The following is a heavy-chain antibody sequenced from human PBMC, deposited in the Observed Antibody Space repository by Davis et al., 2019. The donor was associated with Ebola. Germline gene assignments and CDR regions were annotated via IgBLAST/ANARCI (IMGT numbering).Heavy chain of an antibody. CDR3: ARLSRYSSSPNDY. D-gene: IGHD6-13*01. V-gene: IGHV4-39*01. Sequence: MPSETLSLTCTVSGGSISSSSYYWGWIRQPPGKGLEWIGSIYYSGSTYYNPSLKSRVTISVDTSKNQFSLKLSSVTAADTAVYYCARLSRYSSSPNDYWGQGTLVTVSS. J-gene: IGHJ4*02. CDR2: IYYSGST. CDR1: GGSISSSSYY.